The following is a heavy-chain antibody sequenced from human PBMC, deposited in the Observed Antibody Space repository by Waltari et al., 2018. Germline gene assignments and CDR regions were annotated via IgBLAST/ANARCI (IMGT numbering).Heavy chain of an antibody. D-gene: IGHD6-6*01. Sequence: QVQLQQWGAGLLKPSETLSLTCAVYGGSFSGYYWSWIRQPPGKGLEWIGEINHSGSTNYNPSLKSRVTISVDTSKNQFSLKLSSVTAADTAMYYCARTARRRGYYFDYWGQGTLVTVSS. CDR3: ARTARRRGYYFDY. CDR2: INHSGST. V-gene: IGHV4-34*01. J-gene: IGHJ4*02. CDR1: GGSFSGYY.